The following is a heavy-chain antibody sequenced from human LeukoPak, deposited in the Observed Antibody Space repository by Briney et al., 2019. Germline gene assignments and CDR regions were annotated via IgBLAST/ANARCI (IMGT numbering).Heavy chain of an antibody. V-gene: IGHV1-69*13. J-gene: IGHJ6*02. CDR3: ARDLPAGDYGMDV. CDR1: GGTFSSYA. D-gene: IGHD2-2*01. CDR2: IIPIFGTA. Sequence: SVKVSCKASGGTFSSYAISWVRQAPGQGLEWMGGIIPIFGTANYAQEFQGRDTITADESTSTAYMELSSLRSEDTAVYYCARDLPAGDYGMDVWGQGTTVTVSS.